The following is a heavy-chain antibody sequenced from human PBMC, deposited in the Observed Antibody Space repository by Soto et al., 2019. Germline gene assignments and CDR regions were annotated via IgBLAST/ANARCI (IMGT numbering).Heavy chain of an antibody. CDR1: GGSISSGGYS. CDR3: ARVWGGAFDF. CDR2: MYHSGST. J-gene: IGHJ3*01. Sequence: SETLSLTCAVSGGSISSGGYSWSWIRQPPGKGLEWIGYMYHSGSTYYNPSLKSRVTISIDTSKNQFSLKLSSVTAADTAVYYCARVWGGAFDFWGQGTMVTVSS. V-gene: IGHV4-30-2*01. D-gene: IGHD3-10*01.